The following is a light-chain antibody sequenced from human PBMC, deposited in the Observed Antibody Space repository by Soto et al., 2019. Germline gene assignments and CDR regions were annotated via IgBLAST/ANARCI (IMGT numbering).Light chain of an antibody. CDR2: STS. CDR1: TGAVTSGYY. V-gene: IGLV7-43*01. Sequence: VVAQEPSLTVSPGGTVTLTCASSTGAVTSGYYPNWFQQKPGQPPKPLIYSTSNRHSWTPARFSGSLLGGKAALTLSGVQPEDEAEYYCLLYYGGYVFGTGT. J-gene: IGLJ1*01. CDR3: LLYYGGYV.